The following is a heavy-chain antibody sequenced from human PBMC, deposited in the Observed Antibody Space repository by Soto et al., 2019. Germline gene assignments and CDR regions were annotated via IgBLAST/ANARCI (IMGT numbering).Heavy chain of an antibody. J-gene: IGHJ3*02. CDR1: GFTFSSYG. D-gene: IGHD2-21*02. Sequence: PGGSLRLSCAASGFTFSSYGMHWVRQAPGKGLEWVAVIWYDGSNKYYADSVKGRFTISRDNSKNTLYLQMNSLRAGDTAVYYCARAVTDDAFDIWGQGTMVTVSS. CDR3: ARAVTDDAFDI. CDR2: IWYDGSNK. V-gene: IGHV3-33*01.